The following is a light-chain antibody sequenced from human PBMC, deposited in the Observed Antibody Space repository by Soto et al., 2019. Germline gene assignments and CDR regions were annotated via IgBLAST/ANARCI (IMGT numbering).Light chain of an antibody. CDR3: RSYTSSSTPV. CDR2: EVS. CDR1: SSDVGGYNY. Sequence: TQPAWVSGSRGQSITISCTGTSSDVGGYNYVAWYQQHPGKAPKLMIYEVSNRPSGVSNRFSGSKSGNTASLTISGLQAEDEADYYCRSYTSSSTPVFGTGTKVTVL. J-gene: IGLJ1*01. V-gene: IGLV2-14*01.